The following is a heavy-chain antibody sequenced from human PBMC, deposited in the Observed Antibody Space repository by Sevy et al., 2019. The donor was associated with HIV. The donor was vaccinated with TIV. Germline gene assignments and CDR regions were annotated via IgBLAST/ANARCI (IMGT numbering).Heavy chain of an antibody. V-gene: IGHV4-59*01. CDR3: ARGDGYNCDY. CDR2: FYYSGST. J-gene: IGHJ4*02. Sequence: SETLSLTCTVSGGSISSYYWSWIRQPPGKGLEWIGYFYYSGSTNYNPSLKSRVTISVDTSKNKFSLKLSSVTAADTAVYYCARGDGYNCDYWGQGTLVTVSS. D-gene: IGHD5-12*01. CDR1: GGSISSYY.